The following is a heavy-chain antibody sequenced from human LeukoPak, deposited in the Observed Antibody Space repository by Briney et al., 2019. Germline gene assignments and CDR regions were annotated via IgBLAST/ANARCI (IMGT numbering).Heavy chain of an antibody. D-gene: IGHD6-19*01. CDR2: ISGSGGST. V-gene: IGHV3-23*01. CDR1: GFTFSSYA. J-gene: IGHJ2*01. Sequence: GGSLRLSCAASGFTFSSYAMSWVRQAPGKGLEWVSAISGSGGSTYYADSVKGRFTISRDNSKNTLYLQMNSLRAEDTAVYYCARQWLVSGGFDLWGRGTLVTVSS. CDR3: ARQWLVSGGFDL.